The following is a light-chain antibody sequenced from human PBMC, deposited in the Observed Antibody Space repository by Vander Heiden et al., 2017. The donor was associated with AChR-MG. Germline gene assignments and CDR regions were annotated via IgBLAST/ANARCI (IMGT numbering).Light chain of an antibody. CDR3: SAWDDSLNVWV. CDR2: NNN. J-gene: IGLJ3*02. Sequence: QSVLTQPPSASETPGQRVTISCSGSRSNIGSNTVNWYQLLPGSAPKLLIYNNNQRPSGVPDRFSGSKAGTSASLAISGLQSEDEADYYCSAWDDSLNVWVFGGGTKLTVL. CDR1: RSNIGSNT. V-gene: IGLV1-44*01.